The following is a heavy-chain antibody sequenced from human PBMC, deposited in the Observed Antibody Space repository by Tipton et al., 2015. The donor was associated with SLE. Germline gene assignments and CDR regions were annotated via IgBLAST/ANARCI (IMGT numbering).Heavy chain of an antibody. CDR1: GFTFSDYD. V-gene: IGHV3-11*04. CDR3: AREVVGADPFDY. CDR2: LDNSGGTI. J-gene: IGHJ4*02. D-gene: IGHD1-26*01. Sequence: SLRLSCAASGFTFSDYDMNWFRQAPGKGLEWVSHLDNSGGTIYYADSVKGRFTISRDNSKNTLYLQMNSLRAEDTAVYYCAREVVGADPFDYWGQGTLVTVSS.